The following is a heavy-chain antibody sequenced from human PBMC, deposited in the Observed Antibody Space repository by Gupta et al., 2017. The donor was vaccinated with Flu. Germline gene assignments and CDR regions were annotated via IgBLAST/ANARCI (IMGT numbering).Heavy chain of an antibody. Sequence: EVQLVESGGGLVQPGRSLSLACAASGFTFADYAMHWVRQAPGKGLEWVSGISWNSGSIHYADSVKGRFTISRDNAKTSLHLQMNSLRAEDTALYYCAKDMFPIAAAGEIHYWGQGTLVTVSS. CDR2: ISWNSGSI. V-gene: IGHV3-9*01. J-gene: IGHJ4*02. CDR3: AKDMFPIAAAGEIHY. D-gene: IGHD6-13*01. CDR1: GFTFADYA.